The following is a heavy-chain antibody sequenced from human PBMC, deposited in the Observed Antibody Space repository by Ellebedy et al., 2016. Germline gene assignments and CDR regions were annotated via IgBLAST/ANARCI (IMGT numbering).Heavy chain of an antibody. D-gene: IGHD3-10*01. J-gene: IGHJ4*02. CDR2: INHSGST. CDR3: ARVTTMVRGVIDY. CDR1: GGSFSGYY. V-gene: IGHV4-34*01. Sequence: SETLSLXXGVYGGSFSGYYWSWIRQHPGKGLEWIGEINHSGSTNYNPSLESRVTISVDTSKNQFSLKLTSVTAADTAVYYCARVTTMVRGVIDYWGQGTLVTVSS.